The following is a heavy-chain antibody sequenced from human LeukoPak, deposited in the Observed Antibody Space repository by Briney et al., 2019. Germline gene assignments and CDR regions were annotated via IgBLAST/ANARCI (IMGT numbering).Heavy chain of an antibody. D-gene: IGHD3-3*01. CDR1: GGSISSYY. CDR2: IYYSGST. V-gene: IGHV4-59*08. J-gene: IGHJ6*02. Sequence: PSETLSLTCTVSGGSISSYYWSWIRQPPGKGLEWIGYIYYSGSTNYNPSLKSRVTISVDTSKNQLSLKLSSVTAADTAVYYCARHRGPYYDFWSGYPASYYYYGMDVWGQGTTVTVSS. CDR3: ARHRGPYYDFWSGYPASYYYYGMDV.